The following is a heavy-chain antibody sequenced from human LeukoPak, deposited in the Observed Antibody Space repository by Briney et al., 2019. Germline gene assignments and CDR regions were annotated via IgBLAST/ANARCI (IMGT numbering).Heavy chain of an antibody. D-gene: IGHD2-21*02. V-gene: IGHV3-66*01. CDR2: LYTNGTT. J-gene: IGHJ4*02. Sequence: PGGSLRLSCAVSGFTVTSNYMSWVRQAPGKGLEWVSTLYTNGTTHYADSVKGRFSISRDNSKNTLYLQMNSLRAEDTAIYYRARLLVTVTGYWGQGILVTVSS. CDR1: GFTVTSNY. CDR3: ARLLVTVTGY.